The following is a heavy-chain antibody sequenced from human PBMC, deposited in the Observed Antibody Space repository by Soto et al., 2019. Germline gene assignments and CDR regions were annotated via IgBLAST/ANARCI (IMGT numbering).Heavy chain of an antibody. J-gene: IGHJ4*02. Sequence: QVQLVQSGAEVKKPGASVKVSCKASGYTFTSYGISWVRQAPGQGLEWMGWISAYNGNTNYAQKLQGRVTMTTDTSTGTAYMEMRSLSADDTAVYYCARDYVSYYGSGRPKSFDYWGQGTLVTVSS. CDR3: ARDYVSYYGSGRPKSFDY. V-gene: IGHV1-18*01. D-gene: IGHD3-10*01. CDR1: GYTFTSYG. CDR2: ISAYNGNT.